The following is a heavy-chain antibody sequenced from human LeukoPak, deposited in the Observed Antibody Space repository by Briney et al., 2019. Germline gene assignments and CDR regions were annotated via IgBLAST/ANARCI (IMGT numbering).Heavy chain of an antibody. D-gene: IGHD2/OR15-2a*01. V-gene: IGHV3-30*02. Sequence: GGSLRLSCAASGFTFSNYDMHWVRQAPNKGLAFIRYDGSNQHYADSGKGRVTIPRDNSKNPLYRQMNSLRAEEKAVYYCARDSGFSGAQRGEFWGQGTLVTVSS. CDR2: IRYDGSNQ. J-gene: IGHJ4*02. CDR1: GFTFSNYD. CDR3: ARDSGFSGAQRGEF.